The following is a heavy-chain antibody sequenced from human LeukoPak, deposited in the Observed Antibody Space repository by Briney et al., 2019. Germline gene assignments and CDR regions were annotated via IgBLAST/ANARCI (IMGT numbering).Heavy chain of an antibody. Sequence: ASVKVSCKASGYSFTSYGISWVRQAPGQGLEWMGWISTYSGNTNYAQKLQGRVTMTTDTSTSTAYMELRSLRSDDTAVYYCARYYCSGGSCYGVFDYWGQGTLVTVSS. J-gene: IGHJ4*02. CDR1: GYSFTSYG. CDR2: ISTYSGNT. CDR3: ARYYCSGGSCYGVFDY. V-gene: IGHV1-18*01. D-gene: IGHD2-15*01.